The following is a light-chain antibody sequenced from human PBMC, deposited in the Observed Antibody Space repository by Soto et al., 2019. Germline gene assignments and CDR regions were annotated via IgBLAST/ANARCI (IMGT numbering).Light chain of an antibody. V-gene: IGLV2-14*01. Sequence: QSALTQPASESGSPGQSITISCTGTSSDVGGYNHVSWYQHSPGKAPKLILFAVSDRPSGVSHRFSGSKSGTTASLTISGLKAEDEADYYCCSYTSLSTVVFGGGTKVTVL. CDR3: CSYTSLSTVV. CDR2: AVS. CDR1: SSDVGGYNH. J-gene: IGLJ2*01.